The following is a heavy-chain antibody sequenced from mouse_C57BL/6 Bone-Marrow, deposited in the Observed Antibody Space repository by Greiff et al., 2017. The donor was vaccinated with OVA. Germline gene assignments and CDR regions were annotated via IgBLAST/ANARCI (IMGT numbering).Heavy chain of an antibody. J-gene: IGHJ3*01. Sequence: VHLVESGAELVRPGASVTLSCKASGYTFTDYEMHWVKQTPVHGLEWIGAIDPETGGTAYNQKFKGKAILTADKSSSTAYMELRSLTSEDSAVYYCTRGLAWFAYWGQGTLVTVSA. D-gene: IGHD2-13*01. V-gene: IGHV1-15*01. CDR1: GYTFTDYE. CDR3: TRGLAWFAY. CDR2: IDPETGGT.